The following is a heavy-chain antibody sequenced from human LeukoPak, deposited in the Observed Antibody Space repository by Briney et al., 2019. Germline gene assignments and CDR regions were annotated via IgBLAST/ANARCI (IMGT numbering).Heavy chain of an antibody. CDR3: ARAGPTVTLTPFDY. V-gene: IGHV4-34*01. CDR1: GGSFSGYY. D-gene: IGHD4-17*01. Sequence: KPSETLPLTCAVYGGSFSGYYWSWIRQPPGKGLEWIGEINHSGSTNYSPSLKSRVTISVDTSKNQFSLKLSSVTAADTAVYYCARAGPTVTLTPFDYWGQGTLVTVSS. J-gene: IGHJ4*02. CDR2: INHSGST.